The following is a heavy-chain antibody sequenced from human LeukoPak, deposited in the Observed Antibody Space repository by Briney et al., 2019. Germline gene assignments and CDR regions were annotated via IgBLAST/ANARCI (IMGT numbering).Heavy chain of an antibody. Sequence: GGSLRLSCAASGFTFSSYAMSWVRQAPGKGLEWVSAISGSGGSTYYADSVKGRFTISRDNSKNTLYLQMNSLRAECTAVYYCAKPYYYDSSGYEHDAFDIWGQGTMVTVSS. CDR3: AKPYYYDSSGYEHDAFDI. D-gene: IGHD3-22*01. CDR2: ISGSGGST. J-gene: IGHJ3*02. CDR1: GFTFSSYA. V-gene: IGHV3-23*01.